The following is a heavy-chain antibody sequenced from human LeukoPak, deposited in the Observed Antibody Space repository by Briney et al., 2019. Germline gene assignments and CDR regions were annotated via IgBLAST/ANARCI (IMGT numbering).Heavy chain of an antibody. CDR1: GYTFTGHY. D-gene: IGHD3-22*01. CDR3: SRDGDYYDNSTDAFDI. J-gene: IGHJ3*02. CDR2: INPNIGAT. Sequence: ASVKACCKSSGYTFTGHYLHWVRQAPGQGLEWMGWINPNIGATNYAQKFQGRVTMTRDTSITTAYMELSRLRSDDTAMYYCSRDGDYYDNSTDAFDIWGQGTTVTVSS. V-gene: IGHV1-2*02.